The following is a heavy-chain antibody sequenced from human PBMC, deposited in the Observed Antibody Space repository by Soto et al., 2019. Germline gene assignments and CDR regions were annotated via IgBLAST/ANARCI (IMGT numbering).Heavy chain of an antibody. CDR2: MNPRSGNT. CDR1: GYTFTSWD. D-gene: IGHD6-13*01. CDR3: TASSWTGAGLHF. V-gene: IGHV1-8*01. Sequence: GASVKVSCKASGYTFTSWDVYWVRQAAGQGLEWMGYMNPRSGNTGYEQTFQGRVTMTRDTSIRTAYMELSSLTSDDTAVYYCTASSWTGAGLHFWGQGTQVTVYS. J-gene: IGHJ4*01.